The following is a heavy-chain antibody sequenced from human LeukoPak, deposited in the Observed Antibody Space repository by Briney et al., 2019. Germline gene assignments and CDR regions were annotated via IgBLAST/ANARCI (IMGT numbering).Heavy chain of an antibody. CDR1: GFTFDDYG. CDR2: ISSSSSYI. V-gene: IGHV3-21*01. J-gene: IGHJ6*04. Sequence: PGGSLRLSCAASGFTFDDYGMSWDRQAAGKGLEWVSSISSSSSYIYYADSVKGRFTVSRDNAKNSLYLQMNSLRAEDTAVYYCAELGITMIGGVWGKGTTVTISS. D-gene: IGHD3-10*02. CDR3: AELGITMIGGV.